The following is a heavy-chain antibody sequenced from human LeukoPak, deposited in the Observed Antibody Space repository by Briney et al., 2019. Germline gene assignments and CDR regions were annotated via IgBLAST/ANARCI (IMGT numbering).Heavy chain of an antibody. CDR1: GFTFSSYA. CDR2: ISGSGGST. J-gene: IGHJ4*02. CDR3: AKVDSSGYFG. V-gene: IGHV3-23*01. Sequence: GGSLRLSCAASGFTFSSYAMSWVREAPGKGLEWVSAISGSGGSTYYAGSVKGRFTISRDNSKNTLYLQMNSLRAEDTAVYYCAKVDSSGYFGWGQGTLVTVSS. D-gene: IGHD3-22*01.